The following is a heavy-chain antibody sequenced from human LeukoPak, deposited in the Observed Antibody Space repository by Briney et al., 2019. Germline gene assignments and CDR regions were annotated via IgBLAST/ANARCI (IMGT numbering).Heavy chain of an antibody. D-gene: IGHD1-1*01. CDR3: AKGGNDAPIDY. Sequence: PGGSLRLSCAASGFTFSNSTMTGVRRAPGKGLEWVSAISTSGSDTIYTDSVKDRFTISRDNSKYTLYLQMDTLAAEDTAVYFCAKGGNDAPIDYWGQGTLVTVSS. V-gene: IGHV3-23*01. J-gene: IGHJ4*02. CDR2: ISTSGSDT. CDR1: GFTFSNST.